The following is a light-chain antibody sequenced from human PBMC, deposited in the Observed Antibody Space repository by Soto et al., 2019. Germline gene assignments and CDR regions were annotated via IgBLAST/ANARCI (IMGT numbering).Light chain of an antibody. V-gene: IGKV3-20*01. J-gene: IGKJ1*01. CDR3: QQYVSSPWA. CDR1: QRVTNSF. Sequence: EIVLAQSPGTLSLSPGERATLSCRASQRVTNSFLAWYQQKPGQAPRLLIYGASRRATGIPDRFTGSGSGTDFTLTISRLEPEDFAVYYCQQYVSSPWAFGRGTKVEI. CDR2: GAS.